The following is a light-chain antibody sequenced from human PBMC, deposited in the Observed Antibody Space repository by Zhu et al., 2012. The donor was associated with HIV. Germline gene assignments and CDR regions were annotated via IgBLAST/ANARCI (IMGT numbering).Light chain of an antibody. Sequence: EIVMTQSPATLSVSPGERATLSCRASQTVSRNYLAWYQQKPGQPPRLLIYSASRRVTGIPDRFSGSGSGTDFTLTISRLEPEDFAVYYCQHYVPSPMYTFGLGDQAGDQT. V-gene: IGKV3-20*01. CDR3: QHYVPSPMYT. CDR1: QTVSRNY. CDR2: SAS. J-gene: IGKJ2*01.